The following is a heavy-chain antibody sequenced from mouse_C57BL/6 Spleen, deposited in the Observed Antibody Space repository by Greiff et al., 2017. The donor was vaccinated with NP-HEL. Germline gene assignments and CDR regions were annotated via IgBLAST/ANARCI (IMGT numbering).Heavy chain of an antibody. V-gene: IGHV3-6*01. Sequence: DVQLQESGPGLVKPSQSLSLTCSVTGYSITSGYYRYWIRQFPGNKLGWVGYIRYDGSNNYNPSFKNRTTITLDTSKNQFFLKVNSVATDDTATYYCARDGWVFDYWGQGTTLTVSS. CDR3: ARDGWVFDY. D-gene: IGHD1-1*02. CDR2: IRYDGSN. J-gene: IGHJ2*01. CDR1: GYSITSGYY.